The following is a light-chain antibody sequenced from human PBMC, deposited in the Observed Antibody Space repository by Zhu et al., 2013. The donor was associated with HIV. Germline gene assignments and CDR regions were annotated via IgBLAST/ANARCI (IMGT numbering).Light chain of an antibody. CDR1: SSDVGAYNY. CDR2: EVS. J-gene: IGLJ3*02. Sequence: QSALTQPASVSGSPGQSITISCTGTSSDVGAYNYVSWYQQHPGKAPKLIIYEVSKRPSGVSNRFSGSKSGHTASLTISGLQAEDEADYFCCSYAGSITWVFGGGTKLTVL. CDR3: CSYAGSITWV. V-gene: IGLV2-23*02.